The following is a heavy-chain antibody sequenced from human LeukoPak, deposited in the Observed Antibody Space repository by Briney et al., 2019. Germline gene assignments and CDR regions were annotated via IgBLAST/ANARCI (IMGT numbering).Heavy chain of an antibody. J-gene: IGHJ4*02. CDR3: ARWGSGYYFFDY. V-gene: IGHV4-59*01. CDR2: IYYSGCT. CDR1: GGSISSYY. D-gene: IGHD3-22*01. Sequence: SETLSLTCTVSGGSISSYYWSWLRQPPGKGVEGMGYIYYSGCTNYNPSLKSRVTISVDTSKNQFSLKLSSVAAADTAVYYCARWGSGYYFFDYWGQGTLVTVSS.